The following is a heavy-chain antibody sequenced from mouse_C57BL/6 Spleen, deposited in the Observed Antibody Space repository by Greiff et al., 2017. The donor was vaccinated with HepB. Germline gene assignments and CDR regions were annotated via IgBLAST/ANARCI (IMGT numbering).Heavy chain of an antibody. J-gene: IGHJ2*01. Sequence: EVQRVESEGGLVQPGSSMKLSCTASGFTFSDYYMAWVRQVPEKGLEWVANINYDGSSTYYLDPLKSRFIISRDNAKNILYLHMSSLKSEDTATYCCARDHYGSFLDYWGQVTTLTVSS. CDR3: ARDHYGSFLDY. V-gene: IGHV5-16*01. CDR2: INYDGSST. CDR1: GFTFSDYY. D-gene: IGHD1-1*01.